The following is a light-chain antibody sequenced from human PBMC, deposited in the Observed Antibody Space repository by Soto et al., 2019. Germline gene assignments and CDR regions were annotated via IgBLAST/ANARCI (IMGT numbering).Light chain of an antibody. CDR3: QHDNDWRST. V-gene: IGKV3-15*01. CDR2: AAS. Sequence: EVVMTQSPATLSVSPGERATLSCRASQSIRNNLAWYQQRPGQSPRLLISAASTRATGIPARFSGSGSGTEFTLTISSLQSEDFAIYYCQHDNDWRSTFGQGTNVE. CDR1: QSIRNN. J-gene: IGKJ2*01.